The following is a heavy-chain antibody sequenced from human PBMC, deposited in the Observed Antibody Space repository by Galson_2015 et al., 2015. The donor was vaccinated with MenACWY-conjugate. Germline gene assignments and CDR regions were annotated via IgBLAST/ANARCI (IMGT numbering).Heavy chain of an antibody. CDR2: IRTEAYGGTT. Sequence: SLRLSCATSGFTFGEYAMSWFRQTPGQGLQWVGFIRTEAYGGTTEYAASLTGRFTISRDDSKSIAYLQMISLKTEDTGVYYCARRFKYYYDSRGYDYFDYWGQGALVTVSS. V-gene: IGHV3-49*03. D-gene: IGHD3-22*01. CDR3: ARRFKYYYDSRGYDYFDY. CDR1: GFTFGEYA. J-gene: IGHJ4*02.